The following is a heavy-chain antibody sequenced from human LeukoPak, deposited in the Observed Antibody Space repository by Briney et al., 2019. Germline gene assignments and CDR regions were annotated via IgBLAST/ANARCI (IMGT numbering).Heavy chain of an antibody. Sequence: PGGSLRLSCAASGFTFSSYGMHWVRQAPGKGLEWVAVIRYDGSNKYYADSVKGRFTISRDNSKNTLYLQMNSLRAEDTAVYYCAKHRRVATIRAPFDYWGQGTLVTVSS. D-gene: IGHD5-12*01. CDR2: IRYDGSNK. CDR3: AKHRRVATIRAPFDY. J-gene: IGHJ4*02. CDR1: GFTFSSYG. V-gene: IGHV3-30*02.